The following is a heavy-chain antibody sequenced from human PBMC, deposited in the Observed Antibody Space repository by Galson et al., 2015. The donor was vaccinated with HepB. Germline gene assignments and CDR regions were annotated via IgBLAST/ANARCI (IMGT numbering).Heavy chain of an antibody. D-gene: IGHD4-11*01. CDR1: GFTFSSYS. Sequence: SLRLSCAASGFTFSSYSMNWVRQAPGKGLEWVSSISSSSSYIYYADSVKGRCTISRDNAKNSLYLQMNSLRAEDTAVYYCARYSNYADDAFDIWGQGTMVTVSS. CDR2: ISSSSSYI. CDR3: ARYSNYADDAFDI. J-gene: IGHJ3*02. V-gene: IGHV3-21*01.